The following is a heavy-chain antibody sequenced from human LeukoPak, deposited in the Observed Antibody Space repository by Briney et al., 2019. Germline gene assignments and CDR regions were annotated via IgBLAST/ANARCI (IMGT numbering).Heavy chain of an antibody. J-gene: IGHJ5*02. CDR3: ARGRFWFDP. CDR2: ISSNGGST. V-gene: IGHV3-64*01. CDR1: GFTFSSYA. Sequence: PGGSLRLSCAASGFTFSSYAMHWVRQAPGKGLEYVSAISSNGGSTYYANSVKGRFTIYRDNSKNTLYLQMGSLRAEDMAVYYCARGRFWFDPWGQGTLVTVSS. D-gene: IGHD5-24*01.